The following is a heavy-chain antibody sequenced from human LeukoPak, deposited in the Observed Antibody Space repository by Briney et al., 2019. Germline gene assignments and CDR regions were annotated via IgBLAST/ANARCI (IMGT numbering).Heavy chain of an antibody. CDR1: GGTFSSYA. V-gene: IGHV1-69*05. D-gene: IGHD2-2*02. J-gene: IGHJ6*03. CDR2: IIPIFGTA. Sequence: ASVKVSCKASGGTFSSYAISWVRQATGQGLEWMGGIIPIFGTANYAQKFQGRVTITTDESTSTAYMELSSLRSEDTAVYYCARAHSNCSSTSCYTGFYYYYYYMDVWSKGTTVTVSS. CDR3: ARAHSNCSSTSCYTGFYYYYYYMDV.